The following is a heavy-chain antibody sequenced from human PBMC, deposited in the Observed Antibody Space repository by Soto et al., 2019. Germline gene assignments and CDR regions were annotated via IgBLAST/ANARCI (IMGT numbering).Heavy chain of an antibody. D-gene: IGHD6-13*01. Sequence: EVQLVESGGDLVQPGGSLRLSCAASGFIFSDYTMTWVSQAPGRGLEFVSHISSSGDAIFYAESVKGRFTVSRDNAKNSLYLQMNSLRDDDTAVYFCARDHGGSTWFVGVYYFFGMDVWGQGTAVTVSS. CDR3: ARDHGGSTWFVGVYYFFGMDV. CDR1: GFIFSDYT. V-gene: IGHV3-48*02. J-gene: IGHJ6*02. CDR2: ISSSGDAI.